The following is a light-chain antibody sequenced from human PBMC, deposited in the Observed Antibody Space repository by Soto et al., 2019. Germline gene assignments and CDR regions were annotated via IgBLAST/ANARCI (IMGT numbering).Light chain of an antibody. V-gene: IGLV2-14*01. Sequence: QSVLTQPASVSGSPGQPITISCTGTSSDVGGYNYVSWYQRHPGKAPKLMIYDVSNRPSGVSNRFSGSKSGNTASLTISGLQAEDEADYYCSSYTSSSKVFGTGTKVTVL. J-gene: IGLJ1*01. CDR3: SSYTSSSKV. CDR2: DVS. CDR1: SSDVGGYNY.